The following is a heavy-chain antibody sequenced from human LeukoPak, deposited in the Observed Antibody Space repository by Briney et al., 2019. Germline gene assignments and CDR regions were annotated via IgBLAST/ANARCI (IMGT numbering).Heavy chain of an antibody. V-gene: IGHV4-34*01. CDR3: ARAGGYSLGYKFDY. CDR1: GGSFSGYY. CDR2: INHSGST. D-gene: IGHD5-18*01. Sequence: PSETLSLTCAVYGGSFSGYYWSWIRQPPGKGLEWIGEINHSGSTNYNPSLKSRVTISVDTSKNQFSLKLSSVTAADTAVYYCARAGGYSLGYKFDYWGQGTLVTVSS. J-gene: IGHJ4*02.